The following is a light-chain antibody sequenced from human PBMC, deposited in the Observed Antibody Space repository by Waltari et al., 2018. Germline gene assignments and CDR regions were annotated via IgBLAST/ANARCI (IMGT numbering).Light chain of an antibody. Sequence: QSALTQPPSVSAAPGQKVTISCSGSTSSIGKYSVSWYQQLPGTAPKLLIYDSRKRPSGIPGRFSASKSGTSATLEISGLRPEDEVHYYCEAWDDRLTAEVFGTGTEVTVL. CDR1: TSSIGKYS. CDR3: EAWDDRLTAEV. J-gene: IGLJ1*01. V-gene: IGLV1-51*01. CDR2: DSR.